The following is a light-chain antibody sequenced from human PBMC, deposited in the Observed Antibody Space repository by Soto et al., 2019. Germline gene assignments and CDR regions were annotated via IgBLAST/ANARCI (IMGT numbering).Light chain of an antibody. CDR1: QSVSTY. CDR2: GAS. Sequence: EIVLTQSPGTLSLSPGERATLSCRASQSVSTYLAWYQQKPGQAPRLLIYGASTRATGIPDRFSGSGSGTDFTLTISRLEPEDFAVYYCQQRYNWPLTFGGGTKVEIK. V-gene: IGKV3D-20*02. J-gene: IGKJ4*01. CDR3: QQRYNWPLT.